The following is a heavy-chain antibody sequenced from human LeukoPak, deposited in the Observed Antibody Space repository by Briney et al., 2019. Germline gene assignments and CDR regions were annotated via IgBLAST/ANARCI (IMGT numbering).Heavy chain of an antibody. D-gene: IGHD6-19*01. CDR3: ATKQWLAPPPDS. CDR2: INTDGTVT. J-gene: IGHJ4*02. CDR1: GFTFSKYW. Sequence: GGSLRLSCAVSGFTFSKYWMLWVRQAPGKGLESVSRINTDGTVTTYADSVKGRFTVSRDNADNTMFLQMNSVRDEDTAVYYCATKQWLAPPPDSWGQGTPVTVSS. V-gene: IGHV3-74*01.